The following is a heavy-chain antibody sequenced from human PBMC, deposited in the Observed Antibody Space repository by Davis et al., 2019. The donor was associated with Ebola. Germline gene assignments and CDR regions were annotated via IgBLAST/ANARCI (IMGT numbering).Heavy chain of an antibody. V-gene: IGHV4-30-4*01. J-gene: IGHJ3*02. CDR1: GGSISSGDYY. CDR2: SYYSGST. D-gene: IGHD6-13*01. CDR3: ARDLGVAAAAIGAFDI. Sequence: SETLSLTCTVSGGSISSGDYYWSWIRQTPGKGLEWIGYSYYSGSTYYSASLKSRVSISLDTSKNQFSLKLSSVTAADQAVYYCARDLGVAAAAIGAFDIWGQGTMVTVPS.